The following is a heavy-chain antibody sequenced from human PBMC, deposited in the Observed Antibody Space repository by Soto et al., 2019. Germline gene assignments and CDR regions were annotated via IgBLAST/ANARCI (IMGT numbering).Heavy chain of an antibody. V-gene: IGHV4-39*01. CDR3: ARQRTSVVTQAYFDS. CDR1: GDSINNRSYY. J-gene: IGHJ4*02. D-gene: IGHD2-21*02. CDR2: IYYSGST. Sequence: SETLSLTCTVTGDSINNRSYYWGWIRQPPGKGLEWIGSIYYSGSTYNNPSLKSRVSMSVDTSKNQFSLKLRSVTAADTALYYCARQRTSVVTQAYFDSWGQGSLVTVSS.